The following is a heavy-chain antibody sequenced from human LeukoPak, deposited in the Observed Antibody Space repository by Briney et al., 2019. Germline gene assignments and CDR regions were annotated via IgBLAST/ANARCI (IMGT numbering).Heavy chain of an antibody. V-gene: IGHV3-21*01. D-gene: IGHD3-10*01. CDR1: GFTFSSYS. Sequence: GGSLRLSCAASGFTFSSYSMNWVRQAPGKGLEWVSSISSSSSYIYYADSVKGRFTISRDNAKNSLYLQMNSLRAEDTAVYYCARDEASMVRGVVPNYYYYYMDVWGKGTTVTVSS. CDR3: ARDEASMVRGVVPNYYYYYMDV. J-gene: IGHJ6*03. CDR2: ISSSSSYI.